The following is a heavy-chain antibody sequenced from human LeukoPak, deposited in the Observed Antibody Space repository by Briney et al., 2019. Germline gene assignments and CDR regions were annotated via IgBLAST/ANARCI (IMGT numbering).Heavy chain of an antibody. CDR3: ARVPEYYDSSGYDY. CDR2: INAGNGNT. J-gene: IGHJ4*02. V-gene: IGHV1-3*01. D-gene: IGHD3-22*01. Sequence: GASVTVSCKASGYTFTSYAMHWVRQAPGQRLEWMGWINAGNGNTKYSQKFQGRVTITRDTSASTAYMELSSLRSEDTAVYYCARVPEYYDSSGYDYWGQGTLVTVSS. CDR1: GYTFTSYA.